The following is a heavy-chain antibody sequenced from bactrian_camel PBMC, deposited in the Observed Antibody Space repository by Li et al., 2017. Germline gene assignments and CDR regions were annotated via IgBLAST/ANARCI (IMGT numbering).Heavy chain of an antibody. CDR3: AADSVGRCRARGWVERPSVAAYDY. D-gene: IGHD5*01. J-gene: IGHJ4*01. CDR2: IESDGST. V-gene: IGHV3S55*01. Sequence: HVQLVESGGGSVQVGGSLRLSCVASGDSIGRYCMGWFRQIPDKEREAVAGIESDGSTSYADSVKGRFTISKDDLKDTLYLQMNSLKPGDTAMYYCAADSVGRCRARGWVERPSVAAYDYWGQGTQVTVS. CDR1: GDSIGRYC.